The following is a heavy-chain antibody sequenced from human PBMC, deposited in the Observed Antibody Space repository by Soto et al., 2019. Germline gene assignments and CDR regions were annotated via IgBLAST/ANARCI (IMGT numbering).Heavy chain of an antibody. CDR2: IYYSGST. V-gene: IGHV4-39*01. CDR3: ARQPYSSSWYVRDY. D-gene: IGHD6-13*01. Sequence: SETLSLTCTVSGGSISSSSYYWGWIRQPPGKGLEWIGSIYYSGSTYYNPSLKSRVTISVDTSKNQFSLKLSSVTAADTAVYYCARQPYSSSWYVRDYWGQGTLVTVSS. CDR1: GGSISSSSYY. J-gene: IGHJ4*02.